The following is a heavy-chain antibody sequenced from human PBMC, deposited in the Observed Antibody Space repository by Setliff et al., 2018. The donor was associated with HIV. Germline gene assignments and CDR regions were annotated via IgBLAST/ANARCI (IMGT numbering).Heavy chain of an antibody. Sequence: RASVKVSCKASGYTFTDYFMHWVRQAPAKGLEWMGGFDPEDVETVYAQKLQGRVTMTEDTSTDTAYMELSSLRSEDTAMYYCARQLSNSFDYWGQGALVTVSS. V-gene: IGHV1-24*01. CDR1: GYTFTDYF. CDR3: ARQLSNSFDY. D-gene: IGHD1-1*01. CDR2: FDPEDVET. J-gene: IGHJ4*02.